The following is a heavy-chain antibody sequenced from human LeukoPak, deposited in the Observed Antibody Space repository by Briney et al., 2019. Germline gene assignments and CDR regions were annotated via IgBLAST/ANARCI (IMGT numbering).Heavy chain of an antibody. D-gene: IGHD2-2*01. CDR2: IYFSGST. CDR1: GGSISSYY. CDR3: ARVEYQLLGAYYYYYMDV. V-gene: IGHV4-59*01. Sequence: PSETLSLTCTVSGGSISSYYWSWIRQPPGKGLEWIAYIYFSGSTNYNPSLKSRVTISVDTSKNQFSLKLSSVTAADTAVYYCARVEYQLLGAYYYYYMDVWGKGTTVTVSS. J-gene: IGHJ6*03.